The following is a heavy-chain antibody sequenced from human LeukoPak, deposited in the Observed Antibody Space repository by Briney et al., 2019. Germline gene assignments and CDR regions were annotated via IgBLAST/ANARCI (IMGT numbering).Heavy chain of an antibody. J-gene: IGHJ4*02. V-gene: IGHV1-24*01. CDR2: FDPGSGEI. Sequence: ASVKVSCKVSGYSITELSTHWVRQAPGKGLEWMVGFDPGSGEIIYEQKFQDRVTMTEDTSTDTAYMELSSLRSEDTALYYCATGAHYDLLPFWGQGTPVTVSS. CDR1: GYSITELS. D-gene: IGHD3-9*01. CDR3: ATGAHYDLLPF.